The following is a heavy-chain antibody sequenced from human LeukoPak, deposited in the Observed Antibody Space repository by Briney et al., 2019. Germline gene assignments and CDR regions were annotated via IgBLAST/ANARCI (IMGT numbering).Heavy chain of an antibody. Sequence: GGSLRLSCAASGFTLSSYGMHWVRQAPGKGLEWVAVISYDGSNKYYADSVKGRFTISRDNSKNTLYLQMNSLRAEDTAVYYCAKVGRGASYFDYWGQGTLVTVSS. CDR3: AKVGRGASYFDY. CDR2: ISYDGSNK. CDR1: GFTLSSYG. V-gene: IGHV3-30*18. D-gene: IGHD1-26*01. J-gene: IGHJ4*02.